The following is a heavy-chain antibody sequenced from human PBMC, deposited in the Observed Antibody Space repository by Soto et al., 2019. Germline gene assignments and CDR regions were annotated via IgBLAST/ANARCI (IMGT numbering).Heavy chain of an antibody. CDR2: IYPSDSTT. D-gene: IGHD6-19*01. V-gene: IGHV5-51*01. CDR1: GYSFTNYW. CDR3: SRSYWYSSGWRFDY. Sequence: GESLKISCKGSGYSFTNYWIAWVRQMPGKGLEYMGIIYPSDSTTRYSPSFQGQVTISADKSISTAYLQWNSLKTEDTALYYCSRSYWYSSGWRFDYWGLGTLVTVSS. J-gene: IGHJ4*02.